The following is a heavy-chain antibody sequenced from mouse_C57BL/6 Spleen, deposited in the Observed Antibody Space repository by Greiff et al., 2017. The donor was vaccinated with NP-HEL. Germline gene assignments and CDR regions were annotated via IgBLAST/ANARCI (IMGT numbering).Heavy chain of an antibody. CDR1: GYSITSGYY. CDR2: ISYDGSN. CDR3: AREDYGNWFAY. Sequence: EVKLQESGPGLVKPSQSLSLTCSVTGYSITSGYYWNWIRQFPGNKLEWMGYISYDGSNNYNPSLKNRISITRDTSKNQFFLKLNSVTTEDTATYYCAREDYGNWFAYWGQGTLVTVSA. J-gene: IGHJ3*01. V-gene: IGHV3-6*01. D-gene: IGHD2-1*01.